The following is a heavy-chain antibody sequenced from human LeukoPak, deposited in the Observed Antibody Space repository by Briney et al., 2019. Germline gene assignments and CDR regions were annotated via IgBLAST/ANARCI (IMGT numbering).Heavy chain of an antibody. CDR3: AKGIPKAS. V-gene: IGHV3-30*18. CDR1: GFTFSSYG. J-gene: IGHJ5*02. Sequence: GGSLRLSCAASGFTFSSYGMHGVRQAPGKGLEGGAGISYDGRNKYDADSVKGRFTISRDKSKNTWYLQMNSLRAGDTAVYYCAKGIPKASWAKGPLVTVSS. CDR2: ISYDGRNK.